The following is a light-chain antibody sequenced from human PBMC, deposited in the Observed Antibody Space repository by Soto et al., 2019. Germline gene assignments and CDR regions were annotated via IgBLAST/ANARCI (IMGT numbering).Light chain of an antibody. J-gene: IGLJ2*01. V-gene: IGLV1-51*01. CDR1: SSNIAYNY. Sequence: QSVLTQPPSVSATPGQTVTISCSGSSSNIAYNYVSWYQRLPGAPPKLLIYDNTKRPSGIPDRFSGSQSGTSAALGITGLQSGDEGDYYCGTWDSSLNGVIFGGGTKVTVL. CDR3: GTWDSSLNGVI. CDR2: DNT.